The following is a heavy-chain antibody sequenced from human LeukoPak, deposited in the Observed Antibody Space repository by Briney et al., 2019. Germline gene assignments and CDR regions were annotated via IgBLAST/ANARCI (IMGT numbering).Heavy chain of an antibody. D-gene: IGHD6-19*01. CDR3: ARDPPTGYSSGWYFDY. V-gene: IGHV3-20*04. CDR1: GFTLDDYG. CDR2: INWNGGST. J-gene: IGHJ4*02. Sequence: GGSLRLSCAASGFTLDDYGMSWVRQAPGKGLEWVSGINWNGGSTGYADSVKGRFTISRDNAKNSLYLQMNSLRADDTALYYCARDPPTGYSSGWYFDYWGQGTLVTVSS.